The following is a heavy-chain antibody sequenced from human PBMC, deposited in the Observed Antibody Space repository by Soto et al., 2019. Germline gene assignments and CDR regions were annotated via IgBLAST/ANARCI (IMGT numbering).Heavy chain of an antibody. CDR1: GGTFSSYA. D-gene: IGHD3-3*01. J-gene: IGHJ6*02. CDR3: ARQGIKRGGVVTYYYYYGMDV. Sequence: SVKLSCKASGGTFSSYAISWVRQAPGQGLEWMGGIIPIFGTANYAQKFQGRVTITADESTSTAYMELSSLRSEDTAVYYCARQGIKRGGVVTYYYYYGMDVWGQGITVTVSS. V-gene: IGHV1-69*13. CDR2: IIPIFGTA.